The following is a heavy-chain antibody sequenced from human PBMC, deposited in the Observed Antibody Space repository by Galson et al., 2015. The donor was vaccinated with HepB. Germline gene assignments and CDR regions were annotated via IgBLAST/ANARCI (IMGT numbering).Heavy chain of an antibody. J-gene: IGHJ4*02. D-gene: IGHD2/OR15-2a*01. CDR1: GFTFSGSA. CDR2: IRSKANNYAT. CDR3: VREVCNSRDCKKFDY. V-gene: IGHV3-73*01. Sequence: SLRLSCAASGFTFSGSAMHWVRQASGTGLEWVGRIRSKANNYATAYAASVKGRFTVSRDDSKNTAYLQMNSLTVEDTAVYYCVREVCNSRDCKKFDYWGQGTLVTVSS.